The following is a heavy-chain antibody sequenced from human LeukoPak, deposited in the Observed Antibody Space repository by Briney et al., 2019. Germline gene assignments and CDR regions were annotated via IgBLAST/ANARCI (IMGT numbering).Heavy chain of an antibody. CDR2: IYYSGST. V-gene: IGHV4-61*08. Sequence: KSSETLSLTCTVSGGSISSGDYYWGWIRQPPGKGLEWIGYIYYSGSTNYNPSLKSRVTISVDTSKNQFSLKLSSVTAADTAVYYCARDISRRSLFRGSSSSHFDYWGQGTLVTVSS. J-gene: IGHJ4*02. D-gene: IGHD6-6*01. CDR3: ARDISRRSLFRGSSSSHFDY. CDR1: GGSISSGDYY.